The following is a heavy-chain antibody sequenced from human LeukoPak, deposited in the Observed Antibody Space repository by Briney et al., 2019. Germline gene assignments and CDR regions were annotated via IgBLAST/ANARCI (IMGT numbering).Heavy chain of an antibody. J-gene: IGHJ4*02. Sequence: SETLSLTCAVYGGSFSGYYWSWIRQPPGKGLEWIGEINHSGSTNYNPSLKSRVTISVDTSKNQFSLKLSSVTAADTAVYYCARAGSYSKKYYFDYWGQGTLVTVSS. V-gene: IGHV4-34*01. CDR2: INHSGST. CDR1: GGSFSGYY. D-gene: IGHD4-11*01. CDR3: ARAGSYSKKYYFDY.